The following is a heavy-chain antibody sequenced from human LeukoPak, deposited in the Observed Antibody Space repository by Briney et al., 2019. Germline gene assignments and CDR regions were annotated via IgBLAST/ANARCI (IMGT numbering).Heavy chain of an antibody. CDR3: AREKGATVTTNAFDI. Sequence: ASVKVSCKASGYTLTSYGISWVRQAPGQGLEWMGWISAYNGNTNYAQKLQGRVTMTTDTSTSTAYMELRSLRSDDTAVYYCAREKGATVTTNAFDIWGQGTMVTVSS. CDR2: ISAYNGNT. V-gene: IGHV1-18*01. J-gene: IGHJ3*02. D-gene: IGHD4-17*01. CDR1: GYTLTSYG.